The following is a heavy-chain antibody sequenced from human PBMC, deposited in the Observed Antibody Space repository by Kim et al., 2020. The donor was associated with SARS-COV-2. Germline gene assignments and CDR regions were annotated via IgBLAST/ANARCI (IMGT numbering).Heavy chain of an antibody. V-gene: IGHV3-7*03. CDR2: SAK. Sequence: SAKYYVDSVQCRFTNSRDNAKNSLYLRINSLRAKDAGVYYCARDGLGNRYWGQGTLVTVSS. J-gene: IGHJ4*02. CDR3: ARDGLGNRY. D-gene: IGHD3-10*01.